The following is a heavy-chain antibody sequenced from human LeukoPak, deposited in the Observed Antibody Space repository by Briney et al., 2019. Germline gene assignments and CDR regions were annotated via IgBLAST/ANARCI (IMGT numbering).Heavy chain of an antibody. D-gene: IGHD3-9*01. CDR2: INTDGSGT. Sequence: GGSLRLSCAASGFTFSSYWMYWVRQAPGKGLVWVSRINTDGSGTSYADSVKGRFTISRDNAKNTLYLQMNSLRAEDTAVYHCTTGPFDPNDYWGQGTLVTVSS. CDR3: TTGPFDPNDY. V-gene: IGHV3-74*01. CDR1: GFTFSSYW. J-gene: IGHJ4*02.